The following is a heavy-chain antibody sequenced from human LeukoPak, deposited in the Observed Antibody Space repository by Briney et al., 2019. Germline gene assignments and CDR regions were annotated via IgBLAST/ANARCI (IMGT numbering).Heavy chain of an antibody. J-gene: IGHJ4*02. D-gene: IGHD6-13*01. CDR2: IYSGGST. Sequence: GGSLRLSCAASGFTVSSNYMSWVRQAPGKGLEWVSVIYSGGSTYYADSVKGRFTISRDNSKNTLYLQMNSLRAEDTAVYYCVRGEMAAAGFDYWGQGTLVTVSS. CDR1: GFTVSSNY. V-gene: IGHV3-53*01. CDR3: VRGEMAAAGFDY.